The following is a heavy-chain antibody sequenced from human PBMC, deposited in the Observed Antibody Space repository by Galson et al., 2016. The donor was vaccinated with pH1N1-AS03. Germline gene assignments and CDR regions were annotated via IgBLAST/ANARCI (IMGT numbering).Heavy chain of an antibody. Sequence: DSGPTFSYYPMHWVRQAPGKGLEWVAVISYDGSHITYANSVKGRFTISRDHSKNTLYLQMTTLRTEDTAVYYCAKEVQRRLPFWGQGTLVIVSS. CDR1: GPTFSYYP. CDR2: ISYDGSHI. D-gene: IGHD1-1*01. CDR3: AKEVQRRLPF. J-gene: IGHJ4*02. V-gene: IGHV3-30-3*01.